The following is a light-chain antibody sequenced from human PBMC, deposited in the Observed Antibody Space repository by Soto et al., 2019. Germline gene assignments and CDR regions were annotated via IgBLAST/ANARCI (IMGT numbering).Light chain of an antibody. CDR3: QQYASAQWT. CDR2: STS. J-gene: IGKJ1*01. V-gene: IGKV3-20*01. Sequence: EIVLTQSPGTLSLSPGERATLSCRASQSVGTSWLAWYQQKPGQAPRLLIYSTSIRATGIPDRFTGSGSGTDVTLTISRVEPEDSAVYYCQQYASAQWTFGQGTKVDFK. CDR1: QSVGTSW.